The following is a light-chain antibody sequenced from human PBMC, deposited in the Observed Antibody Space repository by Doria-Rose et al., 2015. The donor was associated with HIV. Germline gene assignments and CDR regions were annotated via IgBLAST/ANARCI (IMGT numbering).Light chain of an antibody. V-gene: IGKV3-20*01. CDR2: DGS. J-gene: IGKJ1*01. CDR3: HQYGTSWT. Sequence: TQSPGTLPLSPGERATLSCRASQSFSSTYLAWYQQKPGQAPSLLIYDGSTRATGIPDRFSASESGTDFTLTVNRLEPEDFALYYCHQYGTSWTFGRGTKVEI. CDR1: QSFSSTY.